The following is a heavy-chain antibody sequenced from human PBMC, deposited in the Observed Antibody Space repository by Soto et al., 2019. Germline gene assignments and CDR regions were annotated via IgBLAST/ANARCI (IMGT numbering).Heavy chain of an antibody. CDR2: IYSGGST. D-gene: IGHD3-10*01. Sequence: GGSLRLSCVASGFTVSSNFMTWVRQAPGKGLEWVSVIYSGGSTYYADSVKGRFTISRDNSKNTLYLQMNNLRAEDTALYYCAREWGNFMVRGVTQVFAMDVWGQGTTVTVSS. CDR3: AREWGNFMVRGVTQVFAMDV. V-gene: IGHV3-53*01. CDR1: GFTVSSNF. J-gene: IGHJ6*02.